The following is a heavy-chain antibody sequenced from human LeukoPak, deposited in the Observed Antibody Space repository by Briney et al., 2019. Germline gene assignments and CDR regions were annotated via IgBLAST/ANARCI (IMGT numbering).Heavy chain of an antibody. Sequence: SETLSLTCTVSGGSISSYYWSWVRQPPGKGLEWIGYIYYSGSTNYNPSLKSRVTISVDTSKNQFSLKLSSVTAADTAVYYCARHVWGIAVAGTSDWFDPWGQGTLVAVSS. J-gene: IGHJ5*02. CDR2: IYYSGST. V-gene: IGHV4-59*08. CDR3: ARHVWGIAVAGTSDWFDP. D-gene: IGHD6-19*01. CDR1: GGSISSYY.